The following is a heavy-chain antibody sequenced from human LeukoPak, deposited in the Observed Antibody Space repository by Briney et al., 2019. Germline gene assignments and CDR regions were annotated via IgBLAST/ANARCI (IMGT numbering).Heavy chain of an antibody. CDR2: IKQDGSEK. D-gene: IGHD2-21*01. Sequence: GGSLRLSCAASRFTFSRHWMNWVRQAPGKGPEWVANIKQDGSEKYYVDSVKGRFTISRDNAKNSLYLQMNSLRAEDTAVYYCATGDYYFDYWGQGTLVTVPP. CDR1: RFTFSRHW. CDR3: ATGDYYFDY. J-gene: IGHJ4*02. V-gene: IGHV3-7*01.